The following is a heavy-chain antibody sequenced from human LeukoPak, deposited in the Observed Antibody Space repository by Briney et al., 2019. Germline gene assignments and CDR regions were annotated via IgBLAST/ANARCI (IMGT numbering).Heavy chain of an antibody. CDR2: IIPIFGTA. CDR1: GGTFSSYA. Sequence: ASVKVSCKASGGTFSSYAISWVRQAPGQGLEWMGGIIPIFGTANYAQKFQGRVTIIADEPTSTAYMELSSLRSEDTAVYYCARTLRSGWFYFDYWGQGTLVTVSS. D-gene: IGHD6-19*01. V-gene: IGHV1-69*13. J-gene: IGHJ4*02. CDR3: ARTLRSGWFYFDY.